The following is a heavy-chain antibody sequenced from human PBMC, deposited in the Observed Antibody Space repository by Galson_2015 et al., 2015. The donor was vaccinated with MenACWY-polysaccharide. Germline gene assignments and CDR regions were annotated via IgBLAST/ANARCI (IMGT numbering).Heavy chain of an antibody. Sequence: PALVRPTQTLTLTCTSSGFSLRTSGVGVSWIRQPPGKALEWLALIDWDDDKYYSTSLKTRLTISKDSSKNQVVLTRTNMDPGDTATYYCARSAGSGGRGGFDPWGQGTLVTVSS. J-gene: IGHJ5*02. CDR3: ARSAGSGGRGGFDP. CDR1: GFSLRTSGVG. V-gene: IGHV2-70*01. CDR2: IDWDDDK. D-gene: IGHD3-10*01.